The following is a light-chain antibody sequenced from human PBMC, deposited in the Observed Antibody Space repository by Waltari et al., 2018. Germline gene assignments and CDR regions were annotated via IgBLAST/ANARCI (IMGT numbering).Light chain of an antibody. V-gene: IGKV3-20*01. J-gene: IGKJ5*01. CDR2: GAS. Sequence: EIVLTQSPGTLSLSPGERATLSCRASQSVRSNYLAWYQQKPGQAPRLLIYGASSRATGIPDRFSGSGSGTDFTLTITRLEPEDFAVYYCQQYGRSPPITFGQGTRLEIK. CDR3: QQYGRSPPIT. CDR1: QSVRSNY.